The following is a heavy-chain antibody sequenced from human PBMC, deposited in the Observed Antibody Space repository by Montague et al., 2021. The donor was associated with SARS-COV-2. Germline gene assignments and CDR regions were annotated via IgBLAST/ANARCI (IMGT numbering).Heavy chain of an antibody. J-gene: IGHJ5*02. V-gene: IGHV3-21*01. CDR2: ISGTSNSI. CDR3: GRHSFGPRDL. CDR1: GFTFSGYT. Sequence: SLRLSCAASGFTFSGYTMTWVRQAPGKGLEWVSSISGTSNSISYADSVKGQFTISRDNAKNSLFLQLNSLGADDTAVYYCGRHSFGPRDLWGQGTLVTVSS. D-gene: IGHD3-10*01.